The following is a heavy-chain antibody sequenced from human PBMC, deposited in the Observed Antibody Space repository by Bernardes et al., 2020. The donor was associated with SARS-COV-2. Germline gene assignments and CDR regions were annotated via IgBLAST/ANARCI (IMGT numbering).Heavy chain of an antibody. CDR3: AGYYDFWKSGMDV. CDR2: IYYSGST. D-gene: IGHD3-3*01. Sequence: TLSLTCTVSGGSISSGGYYWSWIRQHPGKGLEWIGYIYYSGSTYYNPSLKSRVTISVDTSKNQFSLKLSSVTAADTAVYYCAGYYDFWKSGMDVWGQGTTVTVSS. CDR1: GGSISSGGYY. V-gene: IGHV4-31*03. J-gene: IGHJ6*02.